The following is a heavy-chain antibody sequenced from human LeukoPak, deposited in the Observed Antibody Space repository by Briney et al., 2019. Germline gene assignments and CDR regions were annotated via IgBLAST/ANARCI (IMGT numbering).Heavy chain of an antibody. J-gene: IGHJ4*02. V-gene: IGHV3-7*01. Sequence: GGSLRLSCAASGFTFSDYWMNWVRQAPGKGLEWVANIDQGGGGKYYLDSVKGRFTISRDNAKSSLYLQIDSLRAEDTAGYYCARGDWAPFDYWGQGSLLTVSS. D-gene: IGHD2-21*02. CDR2: IDQGGGGK. CDR3: ARGDWAPFDY. CDR1: GFTFSDYW.